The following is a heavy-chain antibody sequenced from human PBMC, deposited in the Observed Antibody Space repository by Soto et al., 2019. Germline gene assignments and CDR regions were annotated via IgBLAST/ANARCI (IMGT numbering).Heavy chain of an antibody. CDR1: GYTFTSYG. CDR2: ISAYNGNT. V-gene: IGHV1-18*01. Sequence: GAPVQVSCKASGYTFTSYGISWVRQAPGQGLEWMGWISAYNGNTNYAQKLQGRVTMTTDTSTSTAYMELRSLRSDDTAVYYCARREAVAGADGAFDIWGQGTMVTVSS. J-gene: IGHJ3*02. D-gene: IGHD6-19*01. CDR3: ARREAVAGADGAFDI.